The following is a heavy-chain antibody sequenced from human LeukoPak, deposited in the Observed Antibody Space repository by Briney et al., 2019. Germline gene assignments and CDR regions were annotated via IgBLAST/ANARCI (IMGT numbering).Heavy chain of an antibody. V-gene: IGHV3-23*01. CDR3: AKVVIGYSSGWAAPFDY. CDR1: GGSISSSSYY. Sequence: ETLSLTCTVSGGSISSSSYYWGWIRQPPGKGLERVSAISGSGGSTYYADSVKGRFTISRDNSKNTLYLQMNSLRAEDTAVYYCAKVVIGYSSGWAAPFDYWGQGTLVTVSS. J-gene: IGHJ4*02. D-gene: IGHD6-19*01. CDR2: ISGSGGST.